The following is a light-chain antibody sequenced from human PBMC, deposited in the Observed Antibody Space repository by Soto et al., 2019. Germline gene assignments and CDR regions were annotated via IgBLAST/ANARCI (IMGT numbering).Light chain of an antibody. J-gene: IGLJ1*01. CDR1: SSDVGAYNS. Sequence: QSALTQPASVSGSPGQSITISCTGTSSDVGAYNSVSWYQQYPGKAPKLMMYEVSNRPSGVSDRFSGSKSGNTASLTISGLQTVDEADYYCSSYRSSSTYVFGTGTKVTVL. CDR3: SSYRSSSTYV. V-gene: IGLV2-14*01. CDR2: EVS.